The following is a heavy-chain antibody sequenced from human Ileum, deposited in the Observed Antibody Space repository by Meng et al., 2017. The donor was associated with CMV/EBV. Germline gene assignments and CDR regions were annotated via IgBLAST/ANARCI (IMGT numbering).Heavy chain of an antibody. J-gene: IGHJ3*01. CDR2: ISPSGGRA. D-gene: IGHD2-15*01. CDR3: TRGGWWAHDAFDV. CDR1: GYPFTVYF. V-gene: IGHV1-46*01. Sequence: ASVKVSCKTSGYPFTVYFIEWVRQAPGRGLEWMGIISPSGGRATYAQRFQERISLTRDTSTNTVYMAVTSLTSDDTATYFCTRGGWWAHDAFDVWGQGTMVTVSS.